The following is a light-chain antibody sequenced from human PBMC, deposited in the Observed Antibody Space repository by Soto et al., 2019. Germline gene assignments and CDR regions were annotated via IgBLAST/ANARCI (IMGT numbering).Light chain of an antibody. CDR3: CSYAGSYV. Sequence: QSVLTQPASVSGSPGQSITISCTGTSSDVGNYKYVSWYQQHPGKAPKLMIYEVSNRPSGVPDRFSGSKSGNTASLTISGLQTEDEADYYCCSYAGSYVFGTGTKVTVL. CDR2: EVS. V-gene: IGLV2-14*01. J-gene: IGLJ1*01. CDR1: SSDVGNYKY.